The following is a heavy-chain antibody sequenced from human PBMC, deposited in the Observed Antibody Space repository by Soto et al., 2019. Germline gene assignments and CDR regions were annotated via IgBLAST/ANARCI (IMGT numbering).Heavy chain of an antibody. CDR2: INGTGAYV. CDR1: GFTFSSYP. D-gene: IGHD1-1*01. J-gene: IGHJ5*02. CDR3: ARNMANTTSAS. V-gene: IGHV3-23*01. Sequence: EVQLLESGGGLVQPGGSLRLSCTASGFTFSSYPMTWVRQAPGKGLEWVSAINGTGAYVYYINSVYGRFTISRDNAKNTPYLEMNSVRAEYRAVYYCARNMANTTSASWGQGTLVNVSP.